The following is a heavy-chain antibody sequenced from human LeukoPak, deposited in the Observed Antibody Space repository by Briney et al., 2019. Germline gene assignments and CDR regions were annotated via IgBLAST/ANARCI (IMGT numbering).Heavy chain of an antibody. CDR2: ISSSLSSI. V-gene: IGHV3-48*01. CDR1: GFTVSSNY. Sequence: GGSLRLSCAASGFTVSSNYMSWVRQAPGKGREWFSYISSSLSSIDYADSVKGRFTISRDNAKNSLYLQMSSLRREDTAVYFCVRGPRYSGYDYFDYWGQGTLVTVSS. CDR3: VRGPRYSGYDYFDY. D-gene: IGHD5-12*01. J-gene: IGHJ4*02.